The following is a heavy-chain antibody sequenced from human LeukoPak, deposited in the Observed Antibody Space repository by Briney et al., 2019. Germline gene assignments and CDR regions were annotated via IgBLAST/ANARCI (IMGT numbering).Heavy chain of an antibody. D-gene: IGHD7-27*01. V-gene: IGHV1-24*01. CDR2: FDPEDGET. Sequence: ASVKVSCKVSGYTLTELSMHWVRQAPGKGLEWMGGFDPEDGETIYAQKFQGRVTMTEDTSTDTAYMELSSLRSEDTAVYYCASTGVAGIRRLDAFDIWGQGTMVTVSS. CDR3: ASTGVAGIRRLDAFDI. J-gene: IGHJ3*02. CDR1: GYTLTELS.